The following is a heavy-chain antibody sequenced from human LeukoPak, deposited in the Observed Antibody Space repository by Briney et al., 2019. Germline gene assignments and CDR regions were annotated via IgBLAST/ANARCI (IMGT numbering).Heavy chain of an antibody. CDR3: ARVSPCSSTSCPDY. CDR1: GFTFSSYS. D-gene: IGHD2-2*01. J-gene: IGHJ4*02. Sequence: PGGSLRLSCAASGFTFSSYSMNWVRQAPGKGLEWVSSISSGSSYIYYADSVKGRFTISRDNAKNSLYLQMNSLRAEDTAVYYCARVSPCSSTSCPDYWGQGTLVTVSS. V-gene: IGHV3-21*01. CDR2: ISSGSSYI.